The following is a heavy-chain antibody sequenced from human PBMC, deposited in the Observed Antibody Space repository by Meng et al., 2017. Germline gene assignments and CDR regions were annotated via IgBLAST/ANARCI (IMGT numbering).Heavy chain of an antibody. J-gene: IGHJ4*02. D-gene: IGHD2-15*01. CDR3: ARDSCTGGICYRGSFDY. V-gene: IGHV1-3*01. CDR2: LNAGNGDT. CDR1: GYTFTSYA. Sequence: QVQCVRSGSEVNEPGASVKVSVKASGYTFTSYAMHWVRQAPGQSLEWLGWLNAGNGDTKYSQKFQGRVTITRDSSASTAYMELSSLRSEDTAVYYCARDSCTGGICYRGSFDYWAQGTLVTVSS.